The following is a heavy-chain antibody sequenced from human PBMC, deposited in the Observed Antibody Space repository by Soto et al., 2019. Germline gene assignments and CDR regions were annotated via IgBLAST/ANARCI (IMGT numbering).Heavy chain of an antibody. CDR1: GFTFSSYA. Sequence: PGGSLRLSCAASGFTFSSYAMSWVRQAPGKGLEWVSAISGSGGSTYYADSVKGRFTISRDNSKNTLYLQMNSLRAEDTAVYYCAKGITIFGVVPPFYWGQGTLVTVPQ. CDR3: AKGITIFGVVPPFY. V-gene: IGHV3-23*01. D-gene: IGHD3-3*01. J-gene: IGHJ4*02. CDR2: ISGSGGST.